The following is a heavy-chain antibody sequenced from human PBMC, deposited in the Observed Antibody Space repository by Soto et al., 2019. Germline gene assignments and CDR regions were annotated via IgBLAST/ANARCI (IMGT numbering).Heavy chain of an antibody. CDR1: GGSFSGYY. Sequence: SETLSLTCAVYGGSFSGYYWSWIRQPPGKGLEWIGEINHSGSTNYNPSLKSRVTISVDTSKNQFSLKLSSVTAADTAVYYCARGNSAYYYGSGSYPQQTYYYYYYMDVWGKGTTVTVSS. J-gene: IGHJ6*03. CDR3: ARGNSAYYYGSGSYPQQTYYYYYYMDV. D-gene: IGHD3-10*01. V-gene: IGHV4-34*01. CDR2: INHSGST.